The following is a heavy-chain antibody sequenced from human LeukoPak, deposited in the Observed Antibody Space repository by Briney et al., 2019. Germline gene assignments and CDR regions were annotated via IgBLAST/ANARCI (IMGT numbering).Heavy chain of an antibody. CDR3: ARHKHSSTWSNFDS. V-gene: IGHV4-59*08. D-gene: IGHD6-13*01. CDR1: GGSINDFY. Sequence: PSETLSLTCTVSGGSINDFYWSWIRQPPGKGLEWLGCIYHSGSTKYNPSLESRVTISEDTSKNHFSLQLISVTAADTAVYYCARHKHSSTWSNFDSWGQGALVTVSS. CDR2: IYHSGST. J-gene: IGHJ4*02.